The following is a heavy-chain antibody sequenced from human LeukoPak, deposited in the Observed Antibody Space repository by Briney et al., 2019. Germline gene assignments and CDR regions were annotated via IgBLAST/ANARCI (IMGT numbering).Heavy chain of an antibody. CDR2: INPNSGGT. J-gene: IGHJ3*02. CDR3: ARDPYYYNSSGYYFDAFDI. Sequence: ASVQGYCKASGYTFTGYYMHWVRQAPGQGLEWMGWINPNSGGTNYAQKFQGTVTMTRDTSISTAYMELSMLRSDDTAVYYCARDPYYYNSSGYYFDAFDIWGQGTMVTVSS. V-gene: IGHV1-2*02. D-gene: IGHD3-22*01. CDR1: GYTFTGYY.